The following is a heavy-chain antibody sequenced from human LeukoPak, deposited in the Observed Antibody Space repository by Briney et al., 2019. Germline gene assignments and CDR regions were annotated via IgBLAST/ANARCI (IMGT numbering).Heavy chain of an antibody. Sequence: GESLRLSCAAPGFTFSNYLMHWVRQAPGEGLVWVSRISSDGTSTTYADSGKGRFTISRDNAKNTVYLQMNSLRAEDMAVYYCARDYGGNRRAFDICGQGTMVTVSS. V-gene: IGHV3-74*01. CDR1: GFTFSNYL. J-gene: IGHJ3*02. CDR2: ISSDGTST. CDR3: ARDYGGNRRAFDI. D-gene: IGHD4-23*01.